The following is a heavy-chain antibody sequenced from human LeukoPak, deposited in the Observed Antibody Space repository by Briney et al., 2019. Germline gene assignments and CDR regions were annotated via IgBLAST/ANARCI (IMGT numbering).Heavy chain of an antibody. Sequence: PGGSLRLSCAASGFTFSDYYMSWIRQAPGKGLEWVSAISGSGGSTYYADSVKGRFTISRDNSKNTLYLQMNSLRAEDTAVYYCAKVNYDSSGYYYFLDYWGQGTLVTVSS. CDR2: ISGSGGST. V-gene: IGHV3-23*01. CDR3: AKVNYDSSGYYYFLDY. J-gene: IGHJ4*02. D-gene: IGHD3-22*01. CDR1: GFTFSDYY.